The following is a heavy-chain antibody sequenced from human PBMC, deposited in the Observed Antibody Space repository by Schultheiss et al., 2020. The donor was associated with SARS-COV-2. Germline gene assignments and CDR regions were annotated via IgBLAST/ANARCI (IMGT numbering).Heavy chain of an antibody. CDR1: GYTFTSYA. Sequence: ASVKVSCKASGYTFTSYALHWVRQAPGQRLEWMGWINAGTGNTKYSQKFQGRVTITRDTSASTAYMELSSLRSEDTAVYYCARDSKSYLFDYWGQGTLVTVSS. V-gene: IGHV1-3*01. D-gene: IGHD1-26*01. J-gene: IGHJ4*02. CDR2: INAGTGNT. CDR3: ARDSKSYLFDY.